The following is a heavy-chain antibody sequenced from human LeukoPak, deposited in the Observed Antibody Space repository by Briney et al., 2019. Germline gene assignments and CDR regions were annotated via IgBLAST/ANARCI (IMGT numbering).Heavy chain of an antibody. Sequence: GGSLRLSCAASGFTFSSYGMHWVRQAPGKGLEWVAFIRYDGSNKYYADSVKGRFTISRDNSKNTLYLQMNSLRAEDTAVYYCAKRNELLIAIDYWGQGTLVTVYS. D-gene: IGHD1-26*01. J-gene: IGHJ4*02. V-gene: IGHV3-30*02. CDR1: GFTFSSYG. CDR3: AKRNELLIAIDY. CDR2: IRYDGSNK.